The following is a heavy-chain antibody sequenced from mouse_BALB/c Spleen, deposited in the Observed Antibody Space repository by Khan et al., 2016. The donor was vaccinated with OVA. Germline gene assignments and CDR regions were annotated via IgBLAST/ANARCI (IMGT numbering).Heavy chain of an antibody. D-gene: IGHD1-1*02. CDR2: ISDGGSYT. Sequence: EVELVESGGGLVKPGGSLKLSCAASGSSFSDYYMYWVRQTLEKRLEWVATISDGGSYTYYPDSVRGRFTIFSDDAKNNLYLQMSSLKSEGTAMYYCARGCYGGPFAYWSQGTLVTISA. CDR3: ARGCYGGPFAY. J-gene: IGHJ3*01. V-gene: IGHV5-4*02. CDR1: GSSFSDYY.